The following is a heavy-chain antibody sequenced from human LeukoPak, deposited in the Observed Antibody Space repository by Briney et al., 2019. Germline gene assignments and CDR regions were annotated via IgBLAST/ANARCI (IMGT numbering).Heavy chain of an antibody. J-gene: IGHJ4*02. Sequence: GGSLRLSCATSEFTFSAYAMHWIRQAPGRGLEWVAFVRYGGNIKYYADSVKGRFTISRDNPKNTLYLQMNSLRPEDTAVYYCAKDLGTEYNIFDYWGQGTPVTVSS. V-gene: IGHV3-30*02. CDR2: VRYGGNIK. CDR3: AKDLGTEYNIFDY. D-gene: IGHD3-9*01. CDR1: EFTFSAYA.